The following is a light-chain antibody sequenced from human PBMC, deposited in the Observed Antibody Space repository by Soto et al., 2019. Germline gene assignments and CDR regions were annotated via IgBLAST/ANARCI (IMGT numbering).Light chain of an antibody. CDR2: GAS. J-gene: IGKJ3*01. Sequence: EVVMTQSPATLSVSPGESATLSCRASQTVSSNLAWYQHKPGQAPRLLLYGASTRATGIPARFSGSGSGTDLPITINKLQSEDSAVYFCQQYNNWPPFTSGPGTKVDIK. CDR3: QQYNNWPPFT. V-gene: IGKV3-15*01. CDR1: QTVSSN.